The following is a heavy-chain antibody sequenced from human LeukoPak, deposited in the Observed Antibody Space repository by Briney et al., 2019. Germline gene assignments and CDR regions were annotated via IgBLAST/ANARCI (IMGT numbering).Heavy chain of an antibody. Sequence: PSETLSLTCTVSGGSVSSGGYYWSWIRQPPGKGLEWIGYIYYSGSTSYDPSLKSRVTISVDTSKNQFSLKLRSVTAADTAVYYCASRITGTTSVDYWGQGTLVTVSS. V-gene: IGHV4-61*08. CDR3: ASRITGTTSVDY. J-gene: IGHJ4*02. D-gene: IGHD1-20*01. CDR1: GGSVSSGGYY. CDR2: IYYSGST.